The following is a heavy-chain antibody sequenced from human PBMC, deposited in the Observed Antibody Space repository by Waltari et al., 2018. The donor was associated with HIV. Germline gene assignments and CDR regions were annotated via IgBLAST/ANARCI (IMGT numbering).Heavy chain of an antibody. Sequence: EVQLVESGGGLVQPGRSLRLSCAASGFTFDDYAMPWVRQAPGKGLGWVSVISWKSGNIGYADSVKVRFTISRENAKDSLYLQMNSLRPEDTALYYCAKDRGRWLQLRYFDYWGQGTLVTVSS. J-gene: IGHJ4*02. D-gene: IGHD5-12*01. CDR2: ISWKSGNI. CDR1: GFTFDDYA. V-gene: IGHV3-9*01. CDR3: AKDRGRWLQLRYFDY.